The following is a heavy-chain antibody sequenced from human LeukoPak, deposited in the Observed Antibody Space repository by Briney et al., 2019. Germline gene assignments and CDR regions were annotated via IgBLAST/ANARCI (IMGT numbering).Heavy chain of an antibody. Sequence: VKPSETLSLTCTVSGGSISSYYWSWIRQPAGKGLEWIGRVYTSGSTNYNPSLKSRVTISVDTSRNQFSLKLSSVTAADTAVYYCARDGRLEGCGGDCYPDYWGQGTLVTVSS. D-gene: IGHD2-21*01. CDR2: VYTSGST. J-gene: IGHJ4*02. V-gene: IGHV4-4*07. CDR1: GGSISSYY. CDR3: ARDGRLEGCGGDCYPDY.